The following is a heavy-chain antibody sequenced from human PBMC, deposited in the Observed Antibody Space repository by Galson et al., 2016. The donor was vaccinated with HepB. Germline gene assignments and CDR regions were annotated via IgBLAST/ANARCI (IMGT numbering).Heavy chain of an antibody. CDR1: GGSFSAYH. V-gene: IGHV4-34*01. D-gene: IGHD3-10*01. Sequence: SETLSLTCAVYGGSFSAYHWSWIRQPPGKGLEWIGEISHSGSTYFNPSLKSRVTISEDMSKNQFSLKLISVTAADTAFYYCARGEFYDSGRYDSWGQGTLVTVSS. J-gene: IGHJ4*02. CDR2: ISHSGST. CDR3: ARGEFYDSGRYDS.